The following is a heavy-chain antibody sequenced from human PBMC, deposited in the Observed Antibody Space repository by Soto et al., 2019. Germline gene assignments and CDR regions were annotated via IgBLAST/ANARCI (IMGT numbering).Heavy chain of an antibody. CDR3: ARGLNLGYCSSTSCRNYYYYYYMDV. CDR2: IYYSGST. D-gene: IGHD2-2*01. V-gene: IGHV4-31*03. J-gene: IGHJ6*03. CDR1: GGSISSGGYY. Sequence: SETLSLTCTVSGGSISSGGYYWSWIRQHPGKGLEWIGYIYYSGSTYYNPSLKSRATISVDTSKNQFSLKLSSVTAADTAVYYCARGLNLGYCSSTSCRNYYYYYYMDVWGKGTTVTVSS.